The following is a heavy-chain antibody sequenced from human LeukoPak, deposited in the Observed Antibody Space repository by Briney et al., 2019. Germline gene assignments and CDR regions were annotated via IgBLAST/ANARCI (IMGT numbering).Heavy chain of an antibody. Sequence: GGSLRLSCAASGFAFSSYAMSWVRQAPGKGLEWVSAISGSGGSTYYADSVKGRFTISRDNSRNTLYLQMNSLRAEDTAVYYCAKCITMVRGVIPNDAFDIWGQGTMVTVSS. CDR2: ISGSGGST. CDR3: AKCITMVRGVIPNDAFDI. D-gene: IGHD3-10*01. CDR1: GFAFSSYA. V-gene: IGHV3-23*01. J-gene: IGHJ3*02.